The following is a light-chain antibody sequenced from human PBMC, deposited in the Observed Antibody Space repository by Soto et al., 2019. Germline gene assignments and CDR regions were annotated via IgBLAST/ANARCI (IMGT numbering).Light chain of an antibody. J-gene: IGLJ1*01. CDR2: DVT. CDR3: FSYTSFDTYV. CDR1: STDIGAYKF. V-gene: IGLV2-14*03. Sequence: LTQPASVSASPGQSITIPCTRTSTDIGAYKFVSWYQQHPGKAPKLMIYDVTSRPSGVSNRFSGSKSGNTASLIISGLQAEDGADYYCFSYTSFDTYVFGTGTKVTVL.